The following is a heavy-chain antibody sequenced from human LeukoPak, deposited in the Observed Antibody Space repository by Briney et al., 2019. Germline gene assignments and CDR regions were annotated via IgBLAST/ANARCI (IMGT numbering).Heavy chain of an antibody. D-gene: IGHD5-12*01. Sequence: ASVKVSCKASGGTFSSYAISWVRQAPGQGLEWMGGIIPIFGTANYAQKFQGRVTITADESTSTAYMELRSLRSDDTAVCYCATGGDVEWLRNPTLYYFDYWGQGTLVTVSS. CDR2: IIPIFGTA. CDR1: GGTFSSYA. V-gene: IGHV1-69*13. J-gene: IGHJ4*02. CDR3: ATGGDVEWLRNPTLYYFDY.